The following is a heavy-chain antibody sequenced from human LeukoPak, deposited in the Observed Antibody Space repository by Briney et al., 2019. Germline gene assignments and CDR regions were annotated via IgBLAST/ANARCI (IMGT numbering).Heavy chain of an antibody. V-gene: IGHV3-7*01. D-gene: IGHD5-18*01. J-gene: IGHJ4*02. CDR1: GFIFSRYW. Sequence: GGSLRLSCAASGFIFSRYWMSWVRQAQGKGLEWVANIKKDGSEKDYVDSMKGRFAISRDNAKNSVYLQMNSLRAEDTAVYYCAKDRAYTYGYPRLDYWGQGTLVTVSS. CDR2: IKKDGSEK. CDR3: AKDRAYTYGYPRLDY.